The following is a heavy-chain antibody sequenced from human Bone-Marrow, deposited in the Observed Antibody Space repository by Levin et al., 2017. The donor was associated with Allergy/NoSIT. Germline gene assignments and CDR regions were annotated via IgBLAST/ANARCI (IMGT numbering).Heavy chain of an antibody. Sequence: SETLSLTCTVSGGSVYSSHWWTWVRQAPGKGLEWIGEMYHSGNNNYNPSLQSRVTISVDQSKNQFSLNLTSVTAADTAVYFCARRTYGSSPGLDQWGQGSLVTVSS. CDR2: MYHSGNN. CDR3: ARRTYGSSPGLDQ. V-gene: IGHV4-4*02. CDR1: GGSVYSSHW. D-gene: IGHD6-6*01. J-gene: IGHJ4*02.